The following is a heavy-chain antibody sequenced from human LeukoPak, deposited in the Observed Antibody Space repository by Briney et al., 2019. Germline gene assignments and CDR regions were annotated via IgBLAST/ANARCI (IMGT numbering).Heavy chain of an antibody. CDR1: GSTFSSYA. Sequence: GGSLRLSCAASGSTFSSYAMSWVRQAPGKGLEWVSAISGSGGSTYYADSVKGRFTISRDNSKNTLYLQMNSLRAEDTAVYYCAKESSSGWYHYYYGMDVWGQGTTVTVSS. J-gene: IGHJ6*02. V-gene: IGHV3-23*01. CDR2: ISGSGGST. D-gene: IGHD6-19*01. CDR3: AKESSSGWYHYYYGMDV.